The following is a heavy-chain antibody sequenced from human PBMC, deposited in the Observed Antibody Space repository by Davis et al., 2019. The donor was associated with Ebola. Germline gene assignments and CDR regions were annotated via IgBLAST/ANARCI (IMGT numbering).Heavy chain of an antibody. CDR3: ARDGGGFDY. Sequence: SETLSLTCTVSGGSVSSGAYYWNWIRQPPGKGLAWIGNIHFLGNTNYNPSLKSRVTISVDTSKNQFSLKLNSVTAADTAVYYCARDGGGFDYWGRGTLVTVSS. CDR2: IHFLGNT. D-gene: IGHD3-16*01. V-gene: IGHV4-61*08. J-gene: IGHJ4*02. CDR1: GGSVSSGAYY.